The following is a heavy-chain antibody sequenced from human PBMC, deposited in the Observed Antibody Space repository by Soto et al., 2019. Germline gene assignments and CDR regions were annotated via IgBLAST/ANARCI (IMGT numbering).Heavy chain of an antibody. Sequence: ASVKVSCKASGYTFTSYAMHWVRQAPGQRLEWMGWINAGNGNTKYSQKFQGRVTITRDTSASTAYMELSSLRSEDTAVYYCAGCAHSTRRLLPEAYYDMDVWGQGTTVTVSS. CDR3: AGCAHSTRRLLPEAYYDMDV. CDR2: INAGNGNT. V-gene: IGHV1-3*01. CDR1: GYTFTSYA. J-gene: IGHJ6*02. D-gene: IGHD2-15*01.